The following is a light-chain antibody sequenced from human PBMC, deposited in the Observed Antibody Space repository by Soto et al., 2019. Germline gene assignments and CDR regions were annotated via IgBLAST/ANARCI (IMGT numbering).Light chain of an antibody. V-gene: IGKV3-20*01. Sequence: EIVLTQSPGTLSLSPAERATLSCRASQSVSRSYLAWYQQKPAQAPRLLIYGASSRASCIPDRFSGSGSGTDFTRTISRVEPEDFAVYYCQQYGSSLQTFGQGTKVDIK. J-gene: IGKJ1*01. CDR2: GAS. CDR1: QSVSRSY. CDR3: QQYGSSLQT.